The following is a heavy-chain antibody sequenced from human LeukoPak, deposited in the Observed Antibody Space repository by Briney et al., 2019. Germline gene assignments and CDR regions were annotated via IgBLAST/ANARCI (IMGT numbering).Heavy chain of an antibody. D-gene: IGHD2-15*01. J-gene: IGHJ4*02. Sequence: SVKVSCKASGGRLSTYALAWVRQAPGQGLEWVGGIIPIFGTTRYAQNLQDRVTIIADEYTNTAYMELSSLRSDDTAVYYCARVIGVTCDYFDSWGQGTLVTVSS. CDR3: ARVIGVTCDYFDS. CDR1: GGRLSTYA. V-gene: IGHV1-69*13. CDR2: IIPIFGTT.